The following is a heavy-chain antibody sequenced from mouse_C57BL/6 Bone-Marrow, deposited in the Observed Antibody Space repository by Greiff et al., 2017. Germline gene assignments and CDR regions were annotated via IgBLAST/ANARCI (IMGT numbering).Heavy chain of an antibody. CDR3: TSLLCLSY. Sequence: VPVKQSGAELVRPGASVKLSCTASGFNIKDDYMHWVKQRPEQGLEWIGWIDPENGATEYASKFQGKATITEDTSSNTAYLQLSRLTSENTAVYYCTSLLCLSYWGQGTLVTVSA. CDR2: IDPENGAT. V-gene: IGHV14-4*01. D-gene: IGHD2-2*01. CDR1: GFNIKDDY. J-gene: IGHJ3*01.